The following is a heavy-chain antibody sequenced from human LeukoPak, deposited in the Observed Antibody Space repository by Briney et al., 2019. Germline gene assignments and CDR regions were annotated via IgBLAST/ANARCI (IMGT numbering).Heavy chain of an antibody. J-gene: IGHJ4*02. V-gene: IGHV4-4*02. CDR1: GGSISSSNW. D-gene: IGHD3-10*01. CDR2: IYHSGST. CDR3: ARDPVQGSGRLGFDY. Sequence: PSGTLSLTCAVSGGSISSSNWWGWVRQPPGKGLEWIGEIYHSGSTNYNPSLKSRVTISVDKSKNQFSLKLSSVTAADTAVYYCARDPVQGSGRLGFDYWGQGTLVTVSS.